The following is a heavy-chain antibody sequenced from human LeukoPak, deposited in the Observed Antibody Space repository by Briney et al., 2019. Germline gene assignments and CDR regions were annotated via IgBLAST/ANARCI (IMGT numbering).Heavy chain of an antibody. V-gene: IGHV3-30*18. CDR1: GLTFRSYG. D-gene: IGHD3-3*01. CDR2: ILYEGSNK. CDR3: AKDPRITIFGVVPPDNWFDP. J-gene: IGHJ5*02. Sequence: GRSRTLARAAAGLTFRSYGMGWDRQAQGKGLEWVAVILYEGSNKYYADSVKGRFTISRDNSKNTLYLQMNSLRAEDTAVYYCAKDPRITIFGVVPPDNWFDPWGQGTLVTVSS.